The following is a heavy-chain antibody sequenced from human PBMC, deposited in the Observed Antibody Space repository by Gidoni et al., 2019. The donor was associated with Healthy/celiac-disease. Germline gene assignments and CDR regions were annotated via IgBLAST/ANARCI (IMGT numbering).Heavy chain of an antibody. CDR3: AKGDYDYVWDYFDY. CDR2: ISYDGSNK. Sequence: QVQLVESGGGVVQPGRSLRLSCAASGFTFSSYGMHWVRQAPGKGLEWVAVISYDGSNKYYADSVKGRFTISRDNSKNTLYLQMNSLRAEDTAVYYCAKGDYDYVWDYFDYWGQGTLVTVSS. D-gene: IGHD3-16*01. J-gene: IGHJ4*02. V-gene: IGHV3-30*18. CDR1: GFTFSSYG.